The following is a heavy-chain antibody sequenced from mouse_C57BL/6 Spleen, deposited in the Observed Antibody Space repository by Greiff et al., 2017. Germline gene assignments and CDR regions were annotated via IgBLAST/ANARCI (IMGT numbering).Heavy chain of an antibody. CDR3: AKGGDYDGGRYFDV. CDR2: VWRGGST. CDR1: GFSLTSYG. J-gene: IGHJ1*03. D-gene: IGHD2-4*01. V-gene: IGHV2-5*01. Sequence: VHLVESGPGLVQPSQSLSITCTVSGFSLTSYGVHWVRQSPGKGLEWLGVVWRGGSTDYNAAFMSRLSITKDNSKSQVFFKMNSLKAEDTAIYYCAKGGDYDGGRYFDVGAQGPRSPSPQ.